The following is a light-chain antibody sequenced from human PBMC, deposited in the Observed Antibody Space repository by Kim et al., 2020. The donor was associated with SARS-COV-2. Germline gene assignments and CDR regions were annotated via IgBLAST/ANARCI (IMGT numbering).Light chain of an antibody. V-gene: IGKV1-33*01. Sequence: IQMTQSPSSLSASVGDRVTITCQASQDISNYLSWYQHKPGEAPKLLIYDAFKLETGVPSRFSGSGSRTHFTFTISSLEPEDIATYYCQQYHILPVFTFGPGTKVDIK. J-gene: IGKJ3*01. CDR3: QQYHILPVFT. CDR2: DAF. CDR1: QDISNY.